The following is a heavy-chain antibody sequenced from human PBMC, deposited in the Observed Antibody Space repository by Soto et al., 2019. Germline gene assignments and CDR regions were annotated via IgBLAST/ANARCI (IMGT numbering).Heavy chain of an antibody. J-gene: IGHJ6*03. D-gene: IGHD3-3*02. CDR3: ARVQGIPITVPADHFWRLGRYYYMDV. Sequence: QVQLQQGGAGLLKPSDTLSLTCGVYGGSFSGYYWNWIRQPPGKGLEWIGEIDHSGSSNFNPFLKSRVNISVDTSKNQFSLKLYSMTAADTAVYLVARVQGIPITVPADHFWRLGRYYYMDVWGKGTPVTVSS. CDR2: IDHSGSS. V-gene: IGHV4-34*01. CDR1: GGSFSGYY.